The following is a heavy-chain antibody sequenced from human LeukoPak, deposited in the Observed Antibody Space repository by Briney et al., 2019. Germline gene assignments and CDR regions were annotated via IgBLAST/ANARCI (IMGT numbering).Heavy chain of an antibody. CDR3: ARHGGYSYGFRPIPPAFDI. D-gene: IGHD5-18*01. CDR1: GFTFNDYY. V-gene: IGHV3-11*01. Sequence: SPGGSLRLSCAVSGFTFNDYYMSWIRQAPGKGLEWVSYIGGSDSPFYADSVRGRFFISRDNAKNSLYLQMNSLRAEDTAVYYCARHGGYSYGFRPIPPAFDIWGQGTMVTVSS. CDR2: IGGSDSP. J-gene: IGHJ3*02.